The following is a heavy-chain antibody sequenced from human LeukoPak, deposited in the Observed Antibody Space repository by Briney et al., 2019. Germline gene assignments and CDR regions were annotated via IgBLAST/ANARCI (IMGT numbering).Heavy chain of an antibody. CDR2: IDPSDSYT. V-gene: IGHV5-10-1*01. J-gene: IGHJ4*02. CDR3: ARVVTQDFDY. Sequence: GESLKISCKGSGYSFTTYWITWVRQMPGKGLVWMGRIDPSDSYTSYSPSFQGHVTISADKSISTAYLQWSSLKASDAAMYYCARVVTQDFDYWGQGTLVTVSS. D-gene: IGHD4-23*01. CDR1: GYSFTTYW.